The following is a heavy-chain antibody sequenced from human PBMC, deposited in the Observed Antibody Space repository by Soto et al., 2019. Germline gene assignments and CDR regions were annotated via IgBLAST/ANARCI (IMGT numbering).Heavy chain of an antibody. CDR2: ISSSSSNT. CDR3: ARWVGGASRYLDY. V-gene: IGHV3-48*01. CDR1: GFTFSAYS. D-gene: IGHD3-9*01. J-gene: IGHJ4*02. Sequence: EVQLVESGGGLVQPGGSLRLSCAASGFTFSAYSMNWVRQAPGKGLEWVSDISSSSSNTYYADSVKGRFTISRDNAKNTLYLQMNSLRAEDTAVYHCARWVGGASRYLDYWGQGTLVTVSS.